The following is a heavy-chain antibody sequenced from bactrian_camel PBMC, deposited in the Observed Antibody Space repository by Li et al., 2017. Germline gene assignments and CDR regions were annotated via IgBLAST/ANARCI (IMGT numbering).Heavy chain of an antibody. CDR3: AARSRAPGTWFRLREKDYGY. D-gene: IGHD3*01. V-gene: IGHV3S40*01. Sequence: DVQLVESGGGSVQAGGSLRLSCAASGYTYNRNCMGWFRQRPGKNREGLAVLWIGGATTTYADSVKGRFIITRDKGKDLVYLQMNGLQPEDTAMYYCAARSRAPGTWFRLREKDYGYWGQGTQ. CDR1: GYTYNRNC. J-gene: IGHJ4*01. CDR2: LWIGGATT.